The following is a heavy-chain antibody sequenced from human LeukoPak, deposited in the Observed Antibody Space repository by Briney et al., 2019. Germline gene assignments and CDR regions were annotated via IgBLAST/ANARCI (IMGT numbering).Heavy chain of an antibody. V-gene: IGHV1-2*02. D-gene: IGHD5-18*01. CDR1: GYTFTDYY. CDR2: INPSSGGT. J-gene: IGHJ6*03. CDR3: AREDGYSYGYDYYYMDV. Sequence: VASVKVSCKASGYTFTDYYMHWVRQAPGQGLEWMGWINPSSGGTNYAQKFQGRVTVTRDTSISTAYMELSSLRSEDTAVYYCAREDGYSYGYDYYYMDVWGKGTTVTVSS.